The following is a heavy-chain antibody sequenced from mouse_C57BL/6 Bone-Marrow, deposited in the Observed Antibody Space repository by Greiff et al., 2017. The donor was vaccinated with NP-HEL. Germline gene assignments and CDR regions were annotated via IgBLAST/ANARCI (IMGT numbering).Heavy chain of an antibody. CDR2: IHPNSGST. Sequence: QVQLQQPGAELVKPGASVKLSCKASGYTFTSYWMHWVKQRTGQGLEWIGMIHPNSGSTNYNEKFKSKATLTVDNSSSTAYMQHSSLTSEDSAVYYCARRLRQDAMDYWGQGTSVTVSS. J-gene: IGHJ4*01. V-gene: IGHV1-64*01. CDR1: GYTFTSYW. CDR3: ARRLRQDAMDY. D-gene: IGHD2-4*01.